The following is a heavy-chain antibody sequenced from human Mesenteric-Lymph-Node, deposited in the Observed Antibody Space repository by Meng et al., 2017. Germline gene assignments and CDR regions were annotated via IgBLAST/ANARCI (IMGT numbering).Heavy chain of an antibody. D-gene: IGHD4-17*01. CDR3: ARGPTTYFDY. J-gene: IGHJ4*02. Sequence: QLLLQESGLGLGKHSQTLSLTCTGSGGSISSSKYYWSWIRQPPGKGLEWSGHIYNSGSTYYNPSLKSRITISVDTSKNQFSLRLRSVTAADTAVYYCARGPTTYFDYWGQGTLVTVSS. CDR1: GGSISSSKYY. CDR2: IYNSGST. V-gene: IGHV4-30-4*01.